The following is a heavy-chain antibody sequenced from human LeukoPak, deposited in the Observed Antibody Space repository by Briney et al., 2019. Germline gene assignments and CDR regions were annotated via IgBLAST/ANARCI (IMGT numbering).Heavy chain of an antibody. J-gene: IGHJ4*02. V-gene: IGHV1-69*04. CDR3: ARRRISEFSSSWYYFDY. CDR1: GGTFSSYA. D-gene: IGHD6-13*01. Sequence: ASVKVSCKASGGTFSSYAISWVRQAPGQGLEWMGRIIPILGIANYAQKFQGRVTITADKSTSTAYMELSSLRSEDTAVYYCARRRISEFSSSWYYFDYWGQGTLVTVSS. CDR2: IIPILGIA.